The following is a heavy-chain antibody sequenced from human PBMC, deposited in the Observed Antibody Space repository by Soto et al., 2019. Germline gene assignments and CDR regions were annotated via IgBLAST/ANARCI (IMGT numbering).Heavy chain of an antibody. CDR3: AKVTHRGPIAVAGPLGS. D-gene: IGHD6-19*01. Sequence: QVHLVQSGAEVKKPGASVNVSCQASGSITNHHMHWVRQAPGQGLEWMGIFNPSGLSTTYAQKFQGRVTITRDTSTSTVYMELSSLTSEDTAVYFCAKVTHRGPIAVAGPLGSWGQGTLVIASS. V-gene: IGHV1-46*01. CDR1: GSITNHH. J-gene: IGHJ4*02. CDR2: FNPSGLST.